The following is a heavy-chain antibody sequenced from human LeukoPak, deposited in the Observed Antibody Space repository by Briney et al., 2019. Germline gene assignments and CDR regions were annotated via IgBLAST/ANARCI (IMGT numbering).Heavy chain of an antibody. CDR3: ARDPNYYGSGIT. D-gene: IGHD3-10*01. V-gene: IGHV1-2*02. Sequence: ASVKVSCKASGYTFTGYYMHWVRQAPGQGLEWVGWINPNSGGTNYAQKFQGRVTMTRDTSISTAYMELSRLRSDDTAVYYCARDPNYYGSGITWGQGTLVTVSS. CDR1: GYTFTGYY. J-gene: IGHJ5*02. CDR2: INPNSGGT.